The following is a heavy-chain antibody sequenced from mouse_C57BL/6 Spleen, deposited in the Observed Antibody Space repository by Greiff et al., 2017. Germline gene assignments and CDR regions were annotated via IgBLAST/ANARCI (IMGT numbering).Heavy chain of an antibody. Sequence: EVKLQQSGPELVKPGASVKISCKASGYSFTGYYMNWVKQSPEKSLEWIGEINPSTGGTTYNQKFKAKATLTVDKSSSTAYMQLKSLTSEDSAVYYCAIYDYDGSWFAYWGQGTLVTVSA. CDR1: GYSFTGYY. J-gene: IGHJ3*01. CDR3: AIYDYDGSWFAY. CDR2: INPSTGGT. V-gene: IGHV1-42*01. D-gene: IGHD2-4*01.